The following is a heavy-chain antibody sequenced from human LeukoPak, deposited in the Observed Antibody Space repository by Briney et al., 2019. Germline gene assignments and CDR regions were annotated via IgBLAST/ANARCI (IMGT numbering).Heavy chain of an antibody. CDR3: ARVSSAGIWNY. J-gene: IGHJ4*02. D-gene: IGHD6-19*01. CDR2: IYTSGST. Sequence: SETLSLTCTVSGGSFSGYYWSWIRQRAGKGLEWIGRIYTSGSTNYNPSLKSRVTMSVDTSKNQFSLKLSSVTAADTAVYYCARVSSAGIWNYWGQGTLVTVSS. V-gene: IGHV4-4*07. CDR1: GGSFSGYY.